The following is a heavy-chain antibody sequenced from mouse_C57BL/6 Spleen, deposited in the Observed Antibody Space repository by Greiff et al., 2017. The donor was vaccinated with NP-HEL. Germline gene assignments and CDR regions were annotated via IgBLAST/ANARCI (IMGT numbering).Heavy chain of an antibody. J-gene: IGHJ1*03. V-gene: IGHV5-9-1*02. CDR1: GFTFSSYA. Sequence: EVMLVESGEGLVKPGGSLELSCAASGFTFSSYAMSWVRQTPEKRLEWVAYISSGGDYIYYADTVKGRFTISRDNARNTLYLQMSSLKSEDTAMYYCTRPRGNYEDWYFDVWGTGTTVTVSS. D-gene: IGHD2-1*01. CDR2: ISSGGDYI. CDR3: TRPRGNYEDWYFDV.